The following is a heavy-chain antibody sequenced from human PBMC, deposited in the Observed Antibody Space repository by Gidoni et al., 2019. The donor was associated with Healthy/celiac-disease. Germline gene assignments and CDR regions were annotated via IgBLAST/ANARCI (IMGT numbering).Heavy chain of an antibody. CDR1: GYTFTSHG. Sequence: QFQLAQSGAEVKKPAASEKVSCKASGYTFTSHGISFGRQAPGPGLEWMGWISAYNGNTNYAQKLQGRVTMTTDTSTSTAYMELRSLRSDDTAVYYGARDSGRGTIWEGYYYYYYMDVWGKGTTVTVSS. CDR3: ARDSGRGTIWEGYYYYYYMDV. J-gene: IGHJ6*03. V-gene: IGHV1-18*04. CDR2: ISAYNGNT. D-gene: IGHD3-10*01.